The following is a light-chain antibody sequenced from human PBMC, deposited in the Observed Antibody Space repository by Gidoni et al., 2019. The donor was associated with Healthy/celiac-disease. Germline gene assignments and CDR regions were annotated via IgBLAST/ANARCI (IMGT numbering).Light chain of an antibody. CDR2: KAS. V-gene: IGKV1-5*03. CDR1: QSISSW. J-gene: IGKJ1*01. CDR3: QQYNSYWWT. Sequence: DIQMTQSPSTLSASVGDRVTITCRASQSISSWLAWYQQKPGKAPKLLIYKASSLESGVPSRFSGSGSGTKFTLTISSLQPDDFATYYCQQYNSYWWTFXQXTKVEIK.